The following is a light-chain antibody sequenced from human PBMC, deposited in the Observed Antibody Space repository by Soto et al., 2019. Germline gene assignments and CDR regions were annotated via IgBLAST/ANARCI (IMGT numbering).Light chain of an antibody. V-gene: IGKV1-39*01. CDR3: QQTYSAPPT. CDR2: AAS. J-gene: IGKJ1*01. Sequence: DLQMTQTPSSLSASVGDRVTITCRASQIISTYLNWYQQRAGLAPRPLIYAASSLQSGVPPRFSGSGSGTDFTLTISSLQPEDFATYFCQQTYSAPPTFGQGTKVDI. CDR1: QIISTY.